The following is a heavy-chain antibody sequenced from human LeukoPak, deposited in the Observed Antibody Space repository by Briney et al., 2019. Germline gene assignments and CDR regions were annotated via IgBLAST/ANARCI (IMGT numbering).Heavy chain of an antibody. CDR1: GGTFSSYA. J-gene: IGHJ6*03. V-gene: IGHV1-69*05. D-gene: IGHD3-10*01. CDR2: ISPIFGTA. Sequence: ASVKVSCKASGGTFSSYAISWVRQAPGQGLEWMGRISPIFGTANYAQKFQGRVTITTDESTSTAYMELSSLRSEDTAVYYCARGRYYYMDVRGKGTTVTVSS. CDR3: ARGRYYYMDV.